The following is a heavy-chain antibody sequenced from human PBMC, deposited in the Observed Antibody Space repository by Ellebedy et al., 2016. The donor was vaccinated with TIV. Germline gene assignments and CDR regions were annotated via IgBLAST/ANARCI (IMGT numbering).Heavy chain of an antibody. CDR1: GGSVSSGSYY. Sequence: SETLSLXCTVSGGSVSSGSYYWSWIRQPPGKGLEWIGYIYYSGSTNYNPSLKSRVTISVDTSKNQFSLKLSSVTAADTAVYYCAREAPITIFGVVTSGMDVWGQGTTVTVSS. CDR2: IYYSGST. V-gene: IGHV4-61*01. J-gene: IGHJ6*02. D-gene: IGHD3-3*01. CDR3: AREAPITIFGVVTSGMDV.